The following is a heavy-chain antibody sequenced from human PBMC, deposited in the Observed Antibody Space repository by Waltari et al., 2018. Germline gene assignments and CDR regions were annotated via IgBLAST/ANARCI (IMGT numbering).Heavy chain of an antibody. Sequence: QVQLQESGPGLVKPSETLSLTCTVSGGPISSSYWSWIRQPPGKGLEWIGYIYYRGSTNYNPSRKSRVTISVDTSKNQFSLKLSSVTAADTAVYYCAIGYSSGWYYAFDIWGQGTMVTVSS. CDR3: AIGYSSGWYYAFDI. J-gene: IGHJ3*02. CDR2: IYYRGST. V-gene: IGHV4-59*01. CDR1: GGPISSSY. D-gene: IGHD6-19*01.